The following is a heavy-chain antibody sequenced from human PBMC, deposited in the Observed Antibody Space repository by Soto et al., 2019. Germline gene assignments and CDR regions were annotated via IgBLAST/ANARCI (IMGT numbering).Heavy chain of an antibody. D-gene: IGHD6-13*01. Sequence: SETLSLTCAVSGGSISSSNLWSCVRQPPGKGLEWIGEIYHSGSTNYNPSLKSRVTISVDKSKNQFSLKLSSVTAADTAVYYCADSSSWYMGFDYWGQGTLVTVYS. CDR2: IYHSGST. V-gene: IGHV4-4*02. J-gene: IGHJ4*02. CDR3: ADSSSWYMGFDY. CDR1: GGSISSSNL.